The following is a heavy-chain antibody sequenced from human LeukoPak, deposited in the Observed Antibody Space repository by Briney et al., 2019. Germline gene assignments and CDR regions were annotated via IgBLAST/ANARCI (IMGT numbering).Heavy chain of an antibody. CDR2: ISSSSSYI. D-gene: IGHD5-24*01. V-gene: IGHV3-21*01. J-gene: IGHJ4*02. CDR1: GFTFSSYS. CDR3: AREGDRGGYNLIDY. Sequence: GGSLRLSCAAYGFTFSSYSMNWVRQAPGKGLEWVSSISSSSSYIYYADSVKGRFTISRDNAKNSLYLQMNSLRAEDTAVYYWAREGDRGGYNLIDYWGQGTLVTVSS.